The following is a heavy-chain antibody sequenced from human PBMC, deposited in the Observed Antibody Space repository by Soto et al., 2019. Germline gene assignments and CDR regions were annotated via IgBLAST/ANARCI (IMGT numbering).Heavy chain of an antibody. Sequence: QVQLQESGPGLVKPSGTLSLTCAVSGGSISSSNWWSWVRQPPGKGLEGIREIYHSGSTNYNPSLKSRVTISVDKSKNQFSLKLRSVTAADTAVYYCARNKFISYTNYYFDYWGQGTLVTVSS. CDR2: IYHSGST. D-gene: IGHD1-1*01. V-gene: IGHV4-4*02. CDR3: ARNKFISYTNYYFDY. CDR1: GGSISSSNW. J-gene: IGHJ4*02.